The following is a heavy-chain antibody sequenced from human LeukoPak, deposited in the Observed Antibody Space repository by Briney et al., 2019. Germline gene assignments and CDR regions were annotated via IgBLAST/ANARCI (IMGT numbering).Heavy chain of an antibody. J-gene: IGHJ5*02. CDR3: ARDHNDFWSGYWGGP. CDR1: GGTFSSYA. D-gene: IGHD3-3*01. CDR2: INPNSGGT. Sequence: GASVKVSCKASGGTFSSYAISWVRQAPGQGLEWMGWINPNSGGTNYAQKFQGRVTMTRDTSISTAYMELSRLRSDDTAVYYCARDHNDFWSGYWGGPWGQGTLVTVSS. V-gene: IGHV1-2*02.